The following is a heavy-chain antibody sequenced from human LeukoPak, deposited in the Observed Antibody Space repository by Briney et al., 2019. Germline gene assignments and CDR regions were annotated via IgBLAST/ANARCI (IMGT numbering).Heavy chain of an antibody. V-gene: IGHV1-2*06. CDR2: INPNSGGT. CDR3: ARDMHSSGSYSPLDY. CDR1: GYTFTGYY. Sequence: ASVKVSCKASGYTFTGYYMHWVRQAPGQGLEWMGRINPNSGGTNYAQKFQGRVTMTRDTSISTAYMELSRLRSDDTAAYYCARDMHSSGSYSPLDYWGQGTLVTVSS. J-gene: IGHJ4*02. D-gene: IGHD3-10*01.